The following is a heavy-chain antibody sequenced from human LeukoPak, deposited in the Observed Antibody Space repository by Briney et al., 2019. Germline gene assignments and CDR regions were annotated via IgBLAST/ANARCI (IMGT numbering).Heavy chain of an antibody. CDR1: GYTFTDYY. CDR3: AREYYGRSGRKYAFDI. D-gene: IGHD3-22*01. J-gene: IGHJ3*02. Sequence: ASVTVSCTASGYTFTDYYMHWVRQAPGQGLEWMGSIDPDSGGTNFAQNFQGRVTMTRDTSISTVYMELSRLRSDDRAMYYCAREYYGRSGRKYAFDIWGQGTMVTVSS. V-gene: IGHV1-2*02. CDR2: IDPDSGGT.